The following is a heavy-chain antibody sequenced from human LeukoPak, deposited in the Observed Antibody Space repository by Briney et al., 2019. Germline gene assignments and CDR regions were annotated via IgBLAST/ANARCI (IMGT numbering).Heavy chain of an antibody. CDR3: VREGGITAAGTLYCYFDL. CDR2: IYASGSN. Sequence: SETLSLTCTVSGGYISGYYWSWLRQPAGKGLEWIRRIYASGSNNHNPSLKRRVTMSVDTSKKEFSLKLSSVTAADTAMYYCVREGGITAAGTLYCYFDLWGRGTLVTVSS. D-gene: IGHD6-13*01. J-gene: IGHJ2*01. V-gene: IGHV4-4*07. CDR1: GGYISGYY.